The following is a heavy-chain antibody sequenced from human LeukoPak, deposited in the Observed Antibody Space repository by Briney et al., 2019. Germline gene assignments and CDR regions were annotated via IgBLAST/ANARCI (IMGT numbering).Heavy chain of an antibody. V-gene: IGHV3-33*01. CDR1: GFTFSSYG. CDR3: ARVLPYSSSPGY. J-gene: IGHJ4*02. Sequence: GGSLRLSCAASGFTFSSYGMHWVRQAPGKGLEWVAVIWYDGSNKCYADSVKGRFTISRDNSKNTLYLQMNSLRAEDTAVYYCARVLPYSSSPGYWGQGTLVTVSS. CDR2: IWYDGSNK. D-gene: IGHD6-13*01.